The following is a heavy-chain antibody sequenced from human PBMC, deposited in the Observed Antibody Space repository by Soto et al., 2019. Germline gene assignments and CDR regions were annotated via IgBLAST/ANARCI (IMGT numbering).Heavy chain of an antibody. CDR2: ISGGGGTT. J-gene: IGHJ6*02. Sequence: EVQLLESGGDLVQPGGSLRLSCAASEFTFSSYAMNWVRQAPGKGLEWVSVISGGGGTTYYADSVKGRFRISRDNSKNTLYLQKNSLRVEDTAVYYCAKGKVAYDNSGLQYFYYFPMNVWGQGTTVTVSS. D-gene: IGHD3-22*01. CDR1: EFTFSSYA. V-gene: IGHV3-23*01. CDR3: AKGKVAYDNSGLQYFYYFPMNV.